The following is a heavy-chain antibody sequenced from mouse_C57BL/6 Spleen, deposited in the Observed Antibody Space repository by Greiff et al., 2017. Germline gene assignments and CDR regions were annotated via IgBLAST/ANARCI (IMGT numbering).Heavy chain of an antibody. CDR1: GYAFTNYL. V-gene: IGHV1-54*01. D-gene: IGHD2-2*01. CDR2: INPGSGGS. Sequence: QVQLQQSGAELVRPGTSVKVSCKASGYAFTNYLIEWVKQRPGQGLECIGVINPGSGGSNYNEKFKGKATLTADTSSSTAYMQLSSLTSEDSAVYFCARGDIYYGYDERAWFAYWGQGTLVTVSA. J-gene: IGHJ3*01. CDR3: ARGDIYYGYDERAWFAY.